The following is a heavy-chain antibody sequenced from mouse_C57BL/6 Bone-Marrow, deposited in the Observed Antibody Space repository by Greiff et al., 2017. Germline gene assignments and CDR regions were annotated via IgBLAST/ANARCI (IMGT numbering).Heavy chain of an antibody. CDR2: ISGGGGNT. CDR1: GFTFSSYT. Sequence: EVQLVESGAGLVKPGGSLKLSCAASGFTFSSYTMSWVRQTPEQRLEWVATISGGGGNTYYPESVKGRFTITRDNAKNTLYLQMSSLRSEDTALYYCARQDSTVVFDYWGQGTTLTVSS. D-gene: IGHD1-1*01. CDR3: ARQDSTVVFDY. J-gene: IGHJ2*01. V-gene: IGHV5-9*01.